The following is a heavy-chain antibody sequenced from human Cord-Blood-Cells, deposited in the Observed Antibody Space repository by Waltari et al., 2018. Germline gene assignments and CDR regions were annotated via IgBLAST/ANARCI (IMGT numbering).Heavy chain of an antibody. Sequence: LRLSCAASGFTFSSYGMHWVRQAPGKGLEWVAVISYDGSNKYYADSVKGRFTISRDNSKNTLYLQMNSLRAEDTAVYYCAKVYRDYSNYWYFDLWGRGTLVTVSS. CDR1: GFTFSSYG. D-gene: IGHD4-4*01. J-gene: IGHJ2*01. CDR3: AKVYRDYSNYWYFDL. CDR2: ISYDGSNK. V-gene: IGHV3-30*18.